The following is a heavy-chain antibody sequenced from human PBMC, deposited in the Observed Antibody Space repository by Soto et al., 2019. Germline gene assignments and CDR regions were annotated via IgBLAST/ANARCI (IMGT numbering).Heavy chain of an antibody. CDR3: ARGKKTGTFDY. J-gene: IGHJ4*02. Sequence: QVQLQQWGAGLLKPSETLSLTCAVYGGSFSGYYWSWIRQPPGKGLEWIGEINHSGSTNYNPSLKSGVTISVDTSKNQFSLKLSSVTAEYAGVYYCARGKKTGTFDYWGQGTLVTVSS. CDR2: INHSGST. V-gene: IGHV4-34*01. CDR1: GGSFSGYY. D-gene: IGHD1-1*01.